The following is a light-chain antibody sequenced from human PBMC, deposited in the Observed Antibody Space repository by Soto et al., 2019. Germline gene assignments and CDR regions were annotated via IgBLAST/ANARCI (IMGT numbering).Light chain of an antibody. J-gene: IGKJ3*01. V-gene: IGKV3-20*01. CDR1: ESLITKA. CDR3: QQYGVSPLT. CDR2: GAF. Sequence: EIVLTQSPGTLSLSPGETATVSCRATESLITKALAWYQQKPGQAPRRLIYGAFTRDAAIPDRFDGSGSGTDFAPTISRLELEDSAVSYCQQYGVSPLTFGPGTKVEVK.